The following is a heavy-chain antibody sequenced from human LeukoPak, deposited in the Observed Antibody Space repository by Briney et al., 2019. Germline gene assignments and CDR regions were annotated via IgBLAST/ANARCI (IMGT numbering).Heavy chain of an antibody. D-gene: IGHD1/OR15-1a*01. CDR3: ARGRLTTPNWFGP. V-gene: IGHV4-59*01. J-gene: IGHJ5*02. Sequence: PPQTLSLTCTVSGDSISSYYWTWIRQPPGKGLEWLGYLYNSGNTNYNPSLKSRVTMSVDTSKNQFSLRLTSVTAADTAVYYCARGRLTTPNWFGPWGQGILVTVSS. CDR1: GDSISSYY. CDR2: LYNSGNT.